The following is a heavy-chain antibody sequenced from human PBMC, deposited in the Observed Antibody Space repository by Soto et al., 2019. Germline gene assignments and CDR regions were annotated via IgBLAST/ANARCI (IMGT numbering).Heavy chain of an antibody. CDR2: ISGSGGST. D-gene: IGHD3-22*01. Sequence: GGSLRLSCAASGFTFSGYSVNWVRQAPGRGLEWVSAISGSGGSTYYADSVKGRFTISRDNSKNTLYLQMNSLRAEDTAVYYCAKDLITMIPMVDVWGKGTTVTVSS. J-gene: IGHJ6*04. CDR1: GFTFSGYS. V-gene: IGHV3-23*01. CDR3: AKDLITMIPMVDV.